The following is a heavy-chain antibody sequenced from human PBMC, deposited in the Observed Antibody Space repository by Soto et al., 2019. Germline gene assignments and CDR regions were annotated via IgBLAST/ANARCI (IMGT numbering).Heavy chain of an antibody. D-gene: IGHD3-10*01. Sequence: SETLSLTCTVSGGSTSSYYWSWIRQPPGKGLEWIGYIYYSGSTNYNPSLKSRVTISVDTSKNQFSLKLSSVTAADTAVYYCARAGITMVRGVDYYYYMDVWGKGTTVTVSS. CDR1: GGSTSSYY. J-gene: IGHJ6*03. CDR3: ARAGITMVRGVDYYYYMDV. CDR2: IYYSGST. V-gene: IGHV4-59*01.